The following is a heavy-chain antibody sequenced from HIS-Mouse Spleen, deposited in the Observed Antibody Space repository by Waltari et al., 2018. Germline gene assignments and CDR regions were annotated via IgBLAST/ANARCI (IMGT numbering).Heavy chain of an antibody. CDR2: FRGSGGST. CDR1: GFTFSSYA. V-gene: IGHV3-23*01. D-gene: IGHD6-19*01. CDR3: AKIAVAGFFDY. J-gene: IGHJ4*02. Sequence: EVQLLESGGGLVQPGGSLRLSCAASGFTFSSYAMSWVRQAPGKGLGWGSAFRGSGGSTYYADSVKGRFTISRDNSKNTLYLQMNSLRAEDTAVYYCAKIAVAGFFDYWGQGTLVTVSS.